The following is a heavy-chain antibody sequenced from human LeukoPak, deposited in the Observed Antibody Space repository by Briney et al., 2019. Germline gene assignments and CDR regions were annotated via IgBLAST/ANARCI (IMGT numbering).Heavy chain of an antibody. CDR2: IKQDGSAK. J-gene: IGHJ4*02. V-gene: IGHV3-7*01. CDR1: GFSFISYW. CDR3: AGCAGNSCYFDY. D-gene: IGHD1-1*01. Sequence: PGGSLRLYCAASGFSFISYWMSWVRQAPGKGLEWVANIKQDGSAKNYVDSVKGRFTISRDNAKNSLYLQLNSLRAEDTAVYYCAGCAGNSCYFDYWGQGTLVIVSS.